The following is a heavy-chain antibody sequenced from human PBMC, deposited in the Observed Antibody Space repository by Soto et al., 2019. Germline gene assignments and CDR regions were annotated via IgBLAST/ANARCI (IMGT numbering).Heavy chain of an antibody. CDR3: ARDRAPRRITMIVVSGWFDP. CDR2: IIPIFGTA. D-gene: IGHD3-22*01. CDR1: VGTFSSYA. J-gene: IGHJ5*02. V-gene: IGHV1-69*13. Sequence: ASVKVSCKASVGTFSSYAISWVRQAPGQGLEWMGGIIPIFGTANYAQKFQGRVTITADESTSTAYMELSSLRSEDTAVYYCARDRAPRRITMIVVSGWFDPWGQGTLVTVSS.